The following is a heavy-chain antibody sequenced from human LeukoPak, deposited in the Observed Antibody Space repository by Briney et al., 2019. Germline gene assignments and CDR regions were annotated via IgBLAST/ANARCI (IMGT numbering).Heavy chain of an antibody. CDR2: INPNSGGT. J-gene: IGHJ5*02. D-gene: IGHD2-2*01. Sequence: ASVKVSCKASGYTFTGYYMHWVRQAPGQGLEWMGRINPNSGGTNYAQKFQGRVTMTRDTSISTAHMELSRLRSDDTAVYYCAREGGAYCSSTSCSFEKYNWFDPWGQGTLVTVSS. CDR1: GYTFTGYY. V-gene: IGHV1-2*06. CDR3: AREGGAYCSSTSCSFEKYNWFDP.